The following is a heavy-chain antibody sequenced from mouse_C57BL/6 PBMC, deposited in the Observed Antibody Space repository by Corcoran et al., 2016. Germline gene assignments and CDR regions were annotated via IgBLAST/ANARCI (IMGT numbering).Heavy chain of an antibody. Sequence: QIQLVQSGPELKKPGETVKLSCKASGYTFTTYGMSWVKQAPGKGLKWMGWINTYSGVPTYADDFKGRFAFSLETSASTAYLQINNLKNEDTDTYFCARTYGSSYGFAYWGQGTLVTVSA. CDR1: GYTFTTYG. CDR3: ARTYGSSYGFAY. D-gene: IGHD1-1*01. J-gene: IGHJ3*01. CDR2: INTYSGVP. V-gene: IGHV9-3*01.